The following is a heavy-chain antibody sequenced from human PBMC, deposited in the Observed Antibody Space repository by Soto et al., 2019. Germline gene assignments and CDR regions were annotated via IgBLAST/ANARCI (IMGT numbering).Heavy chain of an antibody. V-gene: IGHV3-74*01. J-gene: IGHJ1*01. CDR1: GFTFSRYW. Sequence: EVQLVASGGGLVQPGESLRLSCVASGFTFSRYWMNWVRQVPGKGLVWVSRISRDGSNATYADSVKGRFTISRDHAKSTLYLQMNSLRVEDTAVYHCAREDSFDPFHHWGQGTLVTVSS. D-gene: IGHD2-21*01. CDR3: AREDSFDPFHH. CDR2: ISRDGSNA.